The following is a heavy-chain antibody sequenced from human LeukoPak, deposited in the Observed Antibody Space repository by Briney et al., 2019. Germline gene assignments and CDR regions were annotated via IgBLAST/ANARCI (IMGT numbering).Heavy chain of an antibody. Sequence: GGSLRLSCAASGFTVSNNYMSWVRQAPGKGLEWVSVIHSGGTTNYADSVQGRFTISRDNSKTTVYLHMNSLRAEDTAVYYCARATTVTTRAYGYWGQGTLVTVSS. J-gene: IGHJ4*02. D-gene: IGHD4-17*01. V-gene: IGHV3-53*01. CDR1: GFTVSNNY. CDR3: ARATTVTTRAYGY. CDR2: IHSGGTT.